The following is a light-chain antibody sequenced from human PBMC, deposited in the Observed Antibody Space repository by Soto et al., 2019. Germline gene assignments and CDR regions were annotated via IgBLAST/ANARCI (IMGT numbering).Light chain of an antibody. J-gene: IGLJ2*01. V-gene: IGLV1-40*01. CDR3: QSYDSSLSGSVV. CDR2: GNS. CDR1: SSNIGAGYD. Sequence: QSVLTQPPSVSGAPGQRVTSSCTGSSSNIGAGYDVHWYQQLPGTAPKLLIYGNSNRPSGVPDRFSGSKSGTSASLAITGLQAEDEADYYCQSYDSSLSGSVVFGGGTKVTVL.